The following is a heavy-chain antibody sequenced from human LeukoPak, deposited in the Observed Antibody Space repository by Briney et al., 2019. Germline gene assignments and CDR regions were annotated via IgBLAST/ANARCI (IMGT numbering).Heavy chain of an antibody. CDR3: ARQGYSGYDCSGGSCQSYDAFDI. V-gene: IGHV5-51*01. CDR2: IYPGDSDT. Sequence: GESLQISCKGSGYSFTSYWIGWVRQMPGKGLEWMGIIYPGDSDTRYSPSFQGQVTISADKSISTAYLQWSSLKASDTAMYYCARQGYSGYDCSGGSCQSYDAFDIWGQGTMVTVSS. J-gene: IGHJ3*02. CDR1: GYSFTSYW. D-gene: IGHD2-15*01.